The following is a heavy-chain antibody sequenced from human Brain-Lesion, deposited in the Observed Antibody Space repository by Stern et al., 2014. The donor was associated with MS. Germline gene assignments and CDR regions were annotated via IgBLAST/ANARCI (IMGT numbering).Heavy chain of an antibody. V-gene: IGHV3-30*18. CDR2: LSYDGSDT. Sequence: VQPVESGGGVVQPGRALRVNCTGSGFTFSSYGMHWVRPAPGKGLEWVSVLSYDGSDTYYAESVKGRFTISRDNSKNTLYLEMRSLRPEDTAVYYCVKRGITEVRGVRLGDYWGPGTLVIVSS. CDR3: VKRGITEVRGVRLGDY. D-gene: IGHD3-10*01. J-gene: IGHJ4*02. CDR1: GFTFSSYG.